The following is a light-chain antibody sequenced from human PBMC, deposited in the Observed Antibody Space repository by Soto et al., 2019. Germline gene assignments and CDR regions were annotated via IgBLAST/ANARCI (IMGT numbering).Light chain of an antibody. CDR1: QSISSW. J-gene: IGKJ1*01. CDR3: QQYNRYSSRR. Sequence: DIQMTQSPSTLSASVGDRVTITCRASQSISSWLAWYQQKPGKAPKLLIYDASSLESGVPSRFSGSGSVTEFTLTISSRQPDDFATYYCQQYNRYSSRRFGQGTKVEIK. V-gene: IGKV1-5*01. CDR2: DAS.